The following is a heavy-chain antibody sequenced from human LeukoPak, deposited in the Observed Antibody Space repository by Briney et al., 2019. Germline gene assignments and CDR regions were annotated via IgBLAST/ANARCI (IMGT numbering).Heavy chain of an antibody. CDR1: GFTFSSYG. D-gene: IGHD4-17*01. CDR2: ISYDGSNK. Sequence: GGSLRLSCAASGFTFSSYGMHWVRQAPGKGLEWVAVISYDGSNKYYADSVKGRFTISRDNSKNTLYLQMNSLRAEDTAVYYCARGYGDTSGWFDPWGQGTLVTVSS. J-gene: IGHJ5*02. V-gene: IGHV3-30*03. CDR3: ARGYGDTSGWFDP.